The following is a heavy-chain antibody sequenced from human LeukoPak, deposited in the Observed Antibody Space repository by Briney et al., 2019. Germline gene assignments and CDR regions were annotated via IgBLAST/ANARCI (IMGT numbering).Heavy chain of an antibody. CDR3: ARVYYGSGSSRYYFDY. CDR1: GGSISSGGYY. CDR2: IYYSGST. Sequence: SEALSLTCTVSGGSISSGGYYWSWIRQHPGKGLEWIGYIYYSGSTYYNPSLKSRVTISVDASKNQFSLKLSSVTAADTAVYYCARVYYGSGSSRYYFDYWGQGTLVTVSS. J-gene: IGHJ4*02. D-gene: IGHD3-10*01. V-gene: IGHV4-31*03.